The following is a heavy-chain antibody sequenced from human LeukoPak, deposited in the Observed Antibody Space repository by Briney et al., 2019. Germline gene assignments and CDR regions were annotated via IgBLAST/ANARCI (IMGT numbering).Heavy chain of an antibody. Sequence: PGGSLRLSCVASGFSFSSYSLIWVRQAPGKGLEWVSSICRSSSYIYYADSVKGRFTISRDNAKKSLYLQMNSLRAEDTAVYYCARTYYYDSSGYREDWFDPWGQGTLVTVSS. CDR2: ICRSSSYI. J-gene: IGHJ5*02. CDR1: GFSFSSYS. D-gene: IGHD3-22*01. CDR3: ARTYYYDSSGYREDWFDP. V-gene: IGHV3-21*01.